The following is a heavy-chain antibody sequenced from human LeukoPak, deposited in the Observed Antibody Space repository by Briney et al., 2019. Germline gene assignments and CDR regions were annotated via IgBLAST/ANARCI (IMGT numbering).Heavy chain of an antibody. V-gene: IGHV4-59*08. CDR2: IHCSGNT. J-gene: IGHJ3*02. CDR3: GRQPSATAAFAI. CDR1: GGSFNNYY. D-gene: IGHD5-18*01. Sequence: SETLSLTCVVSGGSFNNYYWSWIRQSPGKGLEWVAYIHCSGNTNYNASFESRVTTLSETYKNNSFLLQNTGAAADTATDYCGRQPSATAAFAIGGQGPMVIVPS.